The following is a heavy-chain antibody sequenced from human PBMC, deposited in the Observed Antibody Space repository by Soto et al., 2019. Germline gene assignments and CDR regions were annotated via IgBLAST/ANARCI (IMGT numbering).Heavy chain of an antibody. D-gene: IGHD3-9*01. V-gene: IGHV3-33*01. CDR1: GFTFSSYG. Sequence: QVQLVESGGGVVQPGRSLRLSCAASGFTFSSYGMHWVRQAPGKGLEWVAVIWYDGSNKYYADSVKGRFTISRDNSKHPLYLQMNSLRAEDTAVYYCAVQTGYHQSTYYYGMDVWGQGTTVTVSS. J-gene: IGHJ6*02. CDR2: IWYDGSNK. CDR3: AVQTGYHQSTYYYGMDV.